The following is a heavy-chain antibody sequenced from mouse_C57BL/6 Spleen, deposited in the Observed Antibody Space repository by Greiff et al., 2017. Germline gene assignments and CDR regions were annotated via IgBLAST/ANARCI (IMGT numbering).Heavy chain of an antibody. D-gene: IGHD1-1*01. Sequence: EVQLQQSGAELVRPGASVKLSCTASGFNIKDDYMHWVKQRPEQGLEWIGWIDPENGDTEYASKFQGKATITADTSSNTAYLQLSRLTSEDTAVYYCTTYYGSSSWFAYWGQGTLVTVSA. CDR3: TTYYGSSSWFAY. CDR1: GFNIKDDY. V-gene: IGHV14-4*01. J-gene: IGHJ3*01. CDR2: IDPENGDT.